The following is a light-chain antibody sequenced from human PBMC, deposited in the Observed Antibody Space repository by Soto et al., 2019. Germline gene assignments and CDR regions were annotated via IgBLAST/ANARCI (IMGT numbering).Light chain of an antibody. CDR3: SSYTTSNTYV. CDR2: EVT. J-gene: IGLJ1*01. Sequence: QSVLTQPPSVSGSPGQSVTISCTGTSSVVGSYNSVSWYQQRPGTVPKLMIYEVTNRRSGVPDRFSGSRSGNTASLTISGLQAEDEADYYCSSYTTSNTYVFGTGTKVTVL. CDR1: SSVVGSYNS. V-gene: IGLV2-18*02.